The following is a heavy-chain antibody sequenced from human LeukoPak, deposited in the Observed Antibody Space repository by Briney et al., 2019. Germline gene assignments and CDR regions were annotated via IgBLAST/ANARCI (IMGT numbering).Heavy chain of an antibody. D-gene: IGHD2-15*01. V-gene: IGHV3-30*02. CDR2: IRYDGSNK. J-gene: IGHJ5*02. CDR3: ARDAVSVYCSGGSCIPGPATRWFDP. CDR1: GFTFSSYG. Sequence: GGSLRLSCAASGFTFSSYGMHWVRQAPGKGLEWVAFIRYDGSNKYYADSVKGRFTISRDNSKNTLYLQMNSLRAEDTAVYYCARDAVSVYCSGGSCIPGPATRWFDPWGQGTLVTVSS.